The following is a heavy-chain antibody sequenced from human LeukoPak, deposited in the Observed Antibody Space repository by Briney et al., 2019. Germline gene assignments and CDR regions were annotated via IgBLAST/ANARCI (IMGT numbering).Heavy chain of an antibody. Sequence: SVKVSCKASGGTFSSYTFSWVRQAPGQGLEWMGGIIPIFGTANYAQKFQGRVTITADESTSTAYMELSSLRSEDTAVYYCASSLDYDILTGFYYYYMDVWGKGTTVTISS. CDR2: IIPIFGTA. J-gene: IGHJ6*03. V-gene: IGHV1-69*13. D-gene: IGHD3-9*01. CDR3: ASSLDYDILTGFYYYYMDV. CDR1: GGTFSSYT.